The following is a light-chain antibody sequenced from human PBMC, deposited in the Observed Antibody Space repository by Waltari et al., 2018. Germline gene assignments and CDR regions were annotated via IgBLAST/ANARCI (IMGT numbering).Light chain of an antibody. J-gene: IGLJ3*02. V-gene: IGLV1-44*01. CDR1: NSNVGSNT. CDR3: AAWDDSLNGWL. Sequence: QSVLTQPPSASGTPGHRVTISCSGGNSNVGSNTVNWYQQLPGTAPKLLIYNNIQRPSGVPDRFSGSKSVASASLAISGLQSEDEADYYWAAWDDSLNGWLCGGGTKLTVL. CDR2: NNI.